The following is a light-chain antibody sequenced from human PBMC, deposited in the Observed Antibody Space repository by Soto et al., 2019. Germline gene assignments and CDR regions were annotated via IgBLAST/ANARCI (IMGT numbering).Light chain of an antibody. V-gene: IGKV1-5*01. CDR1: QSISSW. J-gene: IGKJ1*01. Sequence: DIQMTQSPSTLSASVGDRVTITCRASQSISSWLAWYQKKPGKAPKLLIYDASSLESGVPSRFSGSGSETEFTLTISGLQPGDSATYYCQQYNSYSPTFGQGTKVDIK. CDR3: QQYNSYSPT. CDR2: DAS.